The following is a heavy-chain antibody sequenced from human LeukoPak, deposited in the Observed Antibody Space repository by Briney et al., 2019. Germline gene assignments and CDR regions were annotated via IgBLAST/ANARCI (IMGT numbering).Heavy chain of an antibody. CDR1: GGSFSGYY. J-gene: IGHJ4*02. D-gene: IGHD2-15*01. CDR2: INHSGST. CDR3: AREYCSGGSCYSDFDY. V-gene: IGHV4-34*01. Sequence: SETLSLTCAVYGGSFSGYYWSWIRQPPGKGLEWIGEINHSGSTNYNPSLKSRVTISVDTSKNQFSLKLSSVTAADTAVYYCAREYCSGGSCYSDFDYWGQGTLVTVSS.